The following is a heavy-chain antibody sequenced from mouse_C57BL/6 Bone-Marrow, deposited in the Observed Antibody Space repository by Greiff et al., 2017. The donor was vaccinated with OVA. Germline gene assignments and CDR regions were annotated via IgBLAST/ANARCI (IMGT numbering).Heavy chain of an antibody. J-gene: IGHJ4*01. CDR2: IRSKSSNYAT. D-gene: IGHD1-2*01. CDR1: GFTFNTYA. V-gene: IGHV10-3*01. CDR3: VRVGSLYYGLYAMDY. Sequence: DVHLVESGGGLVQPKGSLKLSCAASGFTFNTYAMHWVRQAPGKGLEWVARIRSKSSNYATYYADSVKDRFTISRDDSQSMLYLQMNNLKTEDTAMYYCVRVGSLYYGLYAMDYWGQGTSVTVSS.